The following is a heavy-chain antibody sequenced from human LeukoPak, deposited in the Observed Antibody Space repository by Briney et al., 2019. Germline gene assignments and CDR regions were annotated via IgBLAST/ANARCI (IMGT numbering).Heavy chain of an antibody. CDR1: RFNFSEYG. D-gene: IGHD2-21*02. CDR3: AIDKIERSDVSPFVY. J-gene: IGHJ4*02. CDR2: ICHDRIHK. Sequence: PGGSLRLSCAVSRFNFSEYGIHGVRQARGQGLEWVAVICHDRIHKSYADFVKGRFTPSSDNSRNTPYLHMNSLRPEDTAMYYCAIDKIERSDVSPFVYWGQGALVIVSS. V-gene: IGHV3-30*03.